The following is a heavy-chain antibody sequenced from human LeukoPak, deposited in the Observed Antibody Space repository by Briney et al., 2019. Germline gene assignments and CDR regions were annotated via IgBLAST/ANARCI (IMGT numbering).Heavy chain of an antibody. CDR1: GFTFSSYW. Sequence: GGSLRLSCAASGFTFSSYWMSWVRQAPGKGLEWVASIKQDGSKKYYVDSVKGRFTISRDNAKNSLYLQMNSLRAEDTAVYYCARDSSGYYYPDAFDIWGQGTMVTVSS. CDR3: ARDSSGYYYPDAFDI. D-gene: IGHD3-22*01. J-gene: IGHJ3*02. V-gene: IGHV3-7*04. CDR2: IKQDGSKK.